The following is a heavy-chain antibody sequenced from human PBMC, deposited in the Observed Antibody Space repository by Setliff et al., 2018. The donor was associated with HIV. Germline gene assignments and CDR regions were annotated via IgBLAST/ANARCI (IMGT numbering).Heavy chain of an antibody. CDR3: ARGGANGYKI. D-gene: IGHD2-8*01. V-gene: IGHV4-61*03. CDR2: IYYSGST. Sequence: PSETLSLTCTVSGGSVSSGSYYWSWIRQPPGKGLEWIGYIYYSGSTNYNPSLKSRVTISVDTSKNHFSLKLRSVTAADTAVYYCARGGANGYKIWGQGTLVTVSS. CDR1: GGSVSSGSYY. J-gene: IGHJ4*02.